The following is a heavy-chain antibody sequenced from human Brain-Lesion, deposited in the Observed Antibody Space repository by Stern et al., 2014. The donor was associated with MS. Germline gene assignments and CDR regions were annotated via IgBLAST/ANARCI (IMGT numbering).Heavy chain of an antibody. V-gene: IGHV3-7*01. Sequence: VQLVESGGGLVQPGGSLTISCTGAGFTFGNYWMTWVRQAPGKGLEWVANITEDGTEKNYVDSVKGRFTISRDNARNSLYLQMNSLRVEDTALYYCARVYNTIYGIVTQRGSGMDVWGQGTTVIVSS. J-gene: IGHJ6*02. CDR2: ITEDGTEK. D-gene: IGHD3-3*01. CDR3: ARVYNTIYGIVTQRGSGMDV. CDR1: GFTFGNYW.